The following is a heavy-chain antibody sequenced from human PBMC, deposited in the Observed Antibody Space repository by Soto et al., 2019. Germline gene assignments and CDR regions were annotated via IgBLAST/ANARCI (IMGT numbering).Heavy chain of an antibody. Sequence: EVQLLESGGGLVQPGESLRLSCAASGFTFSSYAMSWARQAPGKGLEWVSSIGVSSDAYYADSVKGRFTISRDNSRNTLYLQTNSLRAEDTALYYCAKNYFFDSWGQGTLVTVSS. J-gene: IGHJ4*02. CDR3: AKNYFFDS. V-gene: IGHV3-23*01. CDR1: GFTFSSYA. CDR2: IGVSSDA.